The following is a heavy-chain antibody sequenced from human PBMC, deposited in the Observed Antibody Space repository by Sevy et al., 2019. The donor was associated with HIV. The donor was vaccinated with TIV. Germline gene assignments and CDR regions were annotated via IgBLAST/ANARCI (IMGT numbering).Heavy chain of an antibody. CDR3: ARDLSGWYFDY. V-gene: IGHV4-59*01. J-gene: IGHJ4*02. CDR2: IYYSGST. CDR1: GGSISSYY. D-gene: IGHD6-19*01. Sequence: SETLSLTCTVSGGSISSYYWSWIRQPPGKGLEWIGYIYYSGSTNYNPSLKSRVTISVDTSKNQFSLKLSSVTAADTAVYYCARDLSGWYFDYWGQGTLVTVSS.